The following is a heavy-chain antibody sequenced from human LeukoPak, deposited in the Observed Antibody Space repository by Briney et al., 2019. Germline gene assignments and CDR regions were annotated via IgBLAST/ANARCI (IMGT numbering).Heavy chain of an antibody. CDR1: GFAFNTYA. Sequence: GGSLRLSCEASGFAFNTYAMHWVRQAPGKGLEWVTLIWHDGSHKFYIDSVRGRFTISRDNSKNTVYLQMNGLRAEDTPVYYCAREIFGSGSNPAYWAQGPLVAVSS. J-gene: IGHJ4*02. CDR3: AREIFGSGSNPAY. CDR2: IWHDGSHK. D-gene: IGHD3-10*01. V-gene: IGHV3-33*01.